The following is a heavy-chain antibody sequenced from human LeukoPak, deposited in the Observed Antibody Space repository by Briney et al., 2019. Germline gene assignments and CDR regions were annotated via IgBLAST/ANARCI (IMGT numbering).Heavy chain of an antibody. CDR1: GFTFSSYW. J-gene: IGHJ6*04. Sequence: GGSLRLSCAASGFTFSSYWMHWVRQAPGKGPVWVSRINSDGSSTSYADSVKGRFTISRDNAKNALYLQMNSLRAEDTAVYYCARDRGLYGMDVWGKGTTVTVSS. V-gene: IGHV3-74*01. CDR3: ARDRGLYGMDV. CDR2: INSDGSST.